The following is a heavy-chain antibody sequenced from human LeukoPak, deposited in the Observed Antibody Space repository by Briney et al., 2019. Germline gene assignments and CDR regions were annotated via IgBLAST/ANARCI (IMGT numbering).Heavy chain of an antibody. CDR1: GYTLTELS. D-gene: IGHD6-19*01. CDR3: ATFRIAVAGTLDY. Sequence: ASVKVACKVSGYTLTELSMHGVRQAPGKGVEWMGGSDPEDGETIYAQKFQGRVTTTDDTSTDTACMELSSLRSEDTAVYYCATFRIAVAGTLDYWGQGTLVTVSS. V-gene: IGHV1-24*01. J-gene: IGHJ4*02. CDR2: SDPEDGET.